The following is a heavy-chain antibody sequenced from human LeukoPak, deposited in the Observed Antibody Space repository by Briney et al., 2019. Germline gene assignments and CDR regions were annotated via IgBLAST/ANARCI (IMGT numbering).Heavy chain of an antibody. J-gene: IGHJ4*02. V-gene: IGHV3-33*01. Sequence: GRSLRLSCAASGFTFSSYGMHWVRQAPGKGLEWVAVIWYDGSNKYYADSVKGRFTISRDNSKNTLYLQMNSLKTEDTAVYYCTTSGWYSDYWGQGTLVTVSS. CDR1: GFTFSSYG. CDR2: IWYDGSNK. D-gene: IGHD6-19*01. CDR3: TTSGWYSDY.